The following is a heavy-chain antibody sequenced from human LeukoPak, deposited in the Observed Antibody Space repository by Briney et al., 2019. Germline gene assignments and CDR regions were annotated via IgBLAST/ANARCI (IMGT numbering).Heavy chain of an antibody. CDR3: ARAEYSYGRGNNFDY. D-gene: IGHD5-18*01. V-gene: IGHV4-59*01. Sequence: SETLSLTCTVSGGSISSYYWSWIRLPPGKGLEWIGYIYYTGATYYNPSLKSRVTISLDTSKNQFSLKLSSVTAADAAVYYCARAEYSYGRGNNFDYGAREALATV. J-gene: IGHJ4*02. CDR1: GGSISSYY. CDR2: IYYTGAT.